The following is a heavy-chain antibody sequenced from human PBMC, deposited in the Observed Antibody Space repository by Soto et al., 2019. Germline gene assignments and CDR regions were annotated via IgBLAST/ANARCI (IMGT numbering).Heavy chain of an antibody. CDR1: GGSISSYY. CDR3: ARAGITMVRGKGAFDI. Sequence: SETLSLTCTVSGGSISSYYWSWIRQPPGKGLEWIGYIYYSGSTNYNPSLKSRVTISVDTSKNQFSLKLSSVTAADTAVYYCARAGITMVRGKGAFDIWGQGTMVTVSS. D-gene: IGHD3-10*01. V-gene: IGHV4-59*01. J-gene: IGHJ3*02. CDR2: IYYSGST.